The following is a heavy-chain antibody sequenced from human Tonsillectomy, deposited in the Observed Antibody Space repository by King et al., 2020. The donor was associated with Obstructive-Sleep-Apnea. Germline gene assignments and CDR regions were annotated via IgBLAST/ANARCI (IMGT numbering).Heavy chain of an antibody. J-gene: IGHJ6*02. CDR1: GFTFSSFP. V-gene: IGHV3-23*04. CDR2: ISGGGHIT. CDR3: AKSIFPDYDILTGHNYYYYGMDV. Sequence: VQLVESGGGLVQPGGSLRLSCAASGFTFSSFPMSWVRQAPGKGLEWVSAISGGGHITYYAESVKGRFTISRDNSKNTLYLQMNSLRADDTAVYYCAKSIFPDYDILTGHNYYYYGMDVWGQGTTVTVSS. D-gene: IGHD3-9*01.